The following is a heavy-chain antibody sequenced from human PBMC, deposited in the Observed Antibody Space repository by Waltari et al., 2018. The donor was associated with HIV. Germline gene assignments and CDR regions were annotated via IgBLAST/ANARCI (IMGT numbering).Heavy chain of an antibody. J-gene: IGHJ5*02. D-gene: IGHD3-16*01. CDR3: ARVDVVWGSSNWFDP. CDR2: IYYSGST. CDR1: GGSIRSYH. V-gene: IGHV4-59*01. Sequence: QVQLQESGPGLVKPSETLSLTCTVPGGSIRSYHWSWIRPAPGKGLEWIGYIYYSGSTNYNPSLKSRVTISVDTSKNQFSLKLSSVTAADTAVYYCARVDVVWGSSNWFDPWGQGTLVTVSS.